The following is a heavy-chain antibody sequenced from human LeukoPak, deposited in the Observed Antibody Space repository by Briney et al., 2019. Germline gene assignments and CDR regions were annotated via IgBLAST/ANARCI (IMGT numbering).Heavy chain of an antibody. CDR3: ARDHDWAFDL. CDR1: GFPFSRYV. J-gene: IGHJ4*02. V-gene: IGHV3-48*02. CDR2: INHNAEMI. Sequence: GGSLRLSCEASGFPFSRYVMSWVRQAPGKGLEWIAYINHNAEMILYPDFVKGRFTISRDNAKNSLYLQMNALRDEDTAIYYCARDHDWAFDLWGQGTLVTVFS. D-gene: IGHD3-9*01.